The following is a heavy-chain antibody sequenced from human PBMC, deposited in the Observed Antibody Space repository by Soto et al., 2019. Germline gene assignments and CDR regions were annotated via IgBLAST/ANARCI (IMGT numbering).Heavy chain of an antibody. CDR1: GFTFSSYG. V-gene: IGHV3-33*01. Sequence: ESGGGVVQPGRSLRLSCAASGFTFSSYGMHWVRQAPGKGLEWVAVIWYDGSNKYYADSVKGRFTISRDNSKNTLYLQMNSLRAEDTAVYYCARDVDMYSGYDFYFDYWGQGTLVTVSS. CDR3: ARDVDMYSGYDFYFDY. CDR2: IWYDGSNK. J-gene: IGHJ4*02. D-gene: IGHD5-12*01.